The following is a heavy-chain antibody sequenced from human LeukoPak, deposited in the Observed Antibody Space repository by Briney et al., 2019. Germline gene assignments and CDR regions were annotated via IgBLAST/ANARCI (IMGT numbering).Heavy chain of an antibody. V-gene: IGHV1-8*03. CDR1: GYTFTNYA. D-gene: IGHD6-13*01. CDR2: MNPNSGNT. Sequence: GASVKVSCKASGYTFTNYALNWVRQATGQGLEWMGWMNPNSGNTGYAQKFQGRVTITRNTSISTAYMELSGLRSEDTAVYYCARAKQLVGEGVYWGQGTLVTVSS. CDR3: ARAKQLVGEGVY. J-gene: IGHJ4*02.